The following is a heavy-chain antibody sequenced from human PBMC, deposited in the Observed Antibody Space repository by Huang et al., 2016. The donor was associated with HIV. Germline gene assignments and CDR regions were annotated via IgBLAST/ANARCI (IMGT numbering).Heavy chain of an antibody. Sequence: EVQLVESGGGLVKPGGSLRVSCAASGITFSNVWMSWFRQVPGKGLEWVGRIKSKTDGGTTDYAAHVKGRFTISGDESKNTLYLQMNSLKTEDTAVYYCSSYSNAWRYWGQGTLVTVSS. V-gene: IGHV3-15*01. CDR1: GITFSNVW. D-gene: IGHD6-13*01. CDR2: IKSKTDGGTT. CDR3: SSYSNAWRY. J-gene: IGHJ4*02.